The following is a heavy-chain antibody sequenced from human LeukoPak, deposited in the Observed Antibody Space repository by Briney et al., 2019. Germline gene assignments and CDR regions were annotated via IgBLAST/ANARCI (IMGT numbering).Heavy chain of an antibody. CDR1: GFTFSNYA. V-gene: IGHV3-30*03. Sequence: HPGGPLRLSCVASGFTFSNYAMHWVRQAPGEGLEWVTVMSYHGNNAYYADSVKGRFTISKDNSKNTVYLQMNDLRTDDTAVYYCAVGFTIFGVVPIHHWGQGTLVTVSS. J-gene: IGHJ5*02. CDR3: AVGFTIFGVVPIHH. D-gene: IGHD3-3*01. CDR2: MSYHGNNA.